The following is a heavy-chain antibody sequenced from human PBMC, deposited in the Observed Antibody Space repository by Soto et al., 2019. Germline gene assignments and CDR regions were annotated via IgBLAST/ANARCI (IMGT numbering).Heavy chain of an antibody. J-gene: IGHJ3*02. CDR3: ARVPLYSTSPKTAFDI. CDR2: ISTYNGNP. CDR1: GYTFSSYG. V-gene: IGHV1-18*01. D-gene: IGHD6-6*01. Sequence: QVQLVQSGPEVTKPGASVKVSCKASGYTFSSYGISWVRQAPGQGLEWMGWISTYNGNPNYAQKFQGRVTMTTDTSTSTAYMELRSLRSDDTAVFYCARVPLYSTSPKTAFDIWGQGTGVTVSS.